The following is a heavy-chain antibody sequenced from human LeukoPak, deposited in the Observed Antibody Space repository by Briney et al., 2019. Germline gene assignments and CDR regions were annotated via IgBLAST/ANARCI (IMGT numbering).Heavy chain of an antibody. CDR1: GGSISSGGYY. V-gene: IGHV4-31*03. J-gene: IGHJ6*02. CDR2: IYYSGST. CDR3: ARDGSYCSSTSCYISGMDV. Sequence: SETLSLTCTVSGGSISSGGYYWSWIRQHPGKGLEWIGYIYYSGSTCYNPSLKSRVTISVDTSKNQFSLKLSSVTAADTAVYYCARDGSYCSSTSCYISGMDVWGQGTTVTVSS. D-gene: IGHD2-2*02.